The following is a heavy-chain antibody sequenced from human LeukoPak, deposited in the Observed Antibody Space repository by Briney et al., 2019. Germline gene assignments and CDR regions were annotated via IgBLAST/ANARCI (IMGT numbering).Heavy chain of an antibody. J-gene: IGHJ4*02. CDR3: ARGQGTVTTR. D-gene: IGHD4-17*01. CDR1: GGSFSGYY. V-gene: IGHV4-34*01. Sequence: SETLSLTCAVSGGSFSGYYWTWIRQRPGKGLEWIGEINHSGSANYNPSLKSRVTISLDMSENQFSLKLTSVTAADMAVYYCARGQGTVTTRWGQGTLVTVSS. CDR2: INHSGSA.